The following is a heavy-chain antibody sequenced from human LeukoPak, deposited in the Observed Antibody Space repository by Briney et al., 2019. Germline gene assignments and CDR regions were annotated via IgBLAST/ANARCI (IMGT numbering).Heavy chain of an antibody. D-gene: IGHD3-22*01. CDR3: ARAIQSDLVKGYFDY. CDR1: GLTASSDY. J-gene: IGHJ4*02. CDR2: IYSGGSA. Sequence: GGSLRLSCAASGLTASSDYMSWVRQAPGKGLEWVSIIYSGGSAYYAASLKGRFTISRDNSKNTLYLQMNSLRPEDTAVYYFARAIQSDLVKGYFDYWGRGTLVTVSS. V-gene: IGHV3-53*01.